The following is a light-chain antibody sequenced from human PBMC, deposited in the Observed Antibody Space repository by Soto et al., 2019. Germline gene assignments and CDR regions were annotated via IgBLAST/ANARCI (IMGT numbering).Light chain of an antibody. J-gene: IGLJ2*01. Sequence: QSALTQPPSASGSPGQSVTISCTGTSSDVGGYNYVSWYQHHPGKAPKLMIYEVSERPSGVPERFSGSKSGNTASLTVSGLQAEDEADYYCSSYAGSNNVVFGGGTKLTVL. CDR1: SSDVGGYNY. CDR2: EVS. V-gene: IGLV2-8*01. CDR3: SSYAGSNNVV.